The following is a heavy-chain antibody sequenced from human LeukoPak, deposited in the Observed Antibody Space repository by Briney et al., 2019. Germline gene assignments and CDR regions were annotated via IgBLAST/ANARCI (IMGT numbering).Heavy chain of an antibody. CDR2: IYYSGST. CDR1: GGSISSSSYY. Sequence: SETLSLTCTVSGGSISSSSYYWGWIRQPPGKGLEWIGSIYYSGSTYYNPSLKSRVTISVDTSKNQFSLKLSSVTAADTAVYYCARQPTVTTEPFDYWGQGTLVTVSS. CDR3: ARQPTVTTEPFDY. D-gene: IGHD4-17*01. V-gene: IGHV4-39*01. J-gene: IGHJ4*02.